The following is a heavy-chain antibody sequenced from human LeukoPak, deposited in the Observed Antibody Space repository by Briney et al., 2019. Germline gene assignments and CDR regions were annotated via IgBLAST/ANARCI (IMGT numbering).Heavy chain of an antibody. V-gene: IGHV3-23*01. J-gene: IGHJ4*02. D-gene: IGHD3-22*01. CDR1: GFTFSSYA. CDR2: ISGSGGST. Sequence: GGSLRLSCAASGFTFSSYAMSWVRQAPGKGLEWVSAISGSGGSTYYADSVKGRFTISRDNSKNTLYLQMNSLYHCARDLYYYGSSGLDYWGQGTLVTVSS. CDR3: GSSGLDY.